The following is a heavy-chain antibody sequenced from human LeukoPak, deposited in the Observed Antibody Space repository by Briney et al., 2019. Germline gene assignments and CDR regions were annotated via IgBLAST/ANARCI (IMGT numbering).Heavy chain of an antibody. J-gene: IGHJ6*02. D-gene: IGHD3-9*01. CDR3: ARDLGGDYDILTGYFPYYYYYGMDV. CDR1: GYTFTGYY. V-gene: IGHV1-2*02. CDR2: INPNSGGT. Sequence: ASVKVSCKASGYTFTGYYMRWVRQAPGQGLEWMGWINPNSGGTNYAQKFQGRVTMTRDTSISTAYMELSRLRSDDTAVYYCARDLGGDYDILTGYFPYYYYYGMDVWGQGTTVTVSS.